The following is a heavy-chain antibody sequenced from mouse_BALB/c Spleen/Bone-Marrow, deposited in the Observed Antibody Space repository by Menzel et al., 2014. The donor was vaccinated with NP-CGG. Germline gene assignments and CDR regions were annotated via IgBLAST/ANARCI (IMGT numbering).Heavy chain of an antibody. D-gene: IGHD1-1*01. J-gene: IGHJ4*01. Sequence: EVQVVESGGGLVQPKGLLKLSCAASGFTFNTFAMNWVRQAPGKGSEWVARIRSKSNNFATYYADSVKDRFTISRDDSQSMLYLQMNNLKTEDTAMYYCVRGIYYYGSNYKNSALDYWGQGTSVTVSS. V-gene: IGHV10-1*02. CDR3: VRGIYYYGSNYKNSALDY. CDR1: GFTFNTFA. CDR2: IRSKSNNFAT.